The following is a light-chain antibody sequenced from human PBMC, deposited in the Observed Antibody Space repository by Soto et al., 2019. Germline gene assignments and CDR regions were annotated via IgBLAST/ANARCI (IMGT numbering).Light chain of an antibody. Sequence: IVMTQSPATLSVSPGERATLSCRASQSVSSNLAWYQQKPGQAPRLLIYGASTRATGIPARFSGSGSGTEFTLTISSLQSEDFAVYYCQQYNNWLWTFGQGTKV. V-gene: IGKV3-15*01. CDR2: GAS. CDR3: QQYNNWLWT. J-gene: IGKJ1*01. CDR1: QSVSSN.